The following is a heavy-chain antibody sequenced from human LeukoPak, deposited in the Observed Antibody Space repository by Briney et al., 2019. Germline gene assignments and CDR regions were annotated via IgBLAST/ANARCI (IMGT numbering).Heavy chain of an antibody. D-gene: IGHD2-15*01. CDR2: IYHSGST. V-gene: IGHV4-30-2*01. Sequence: PSETLSLTCTVSGGSISSGGYYWSWIRQPPGKGLEWIGYIYHSGSTYYNPSLKSRVTISVDRSKNQFSLKLTSVTAADTAVYYCARLDSGAFDIWGQGTMVTVSS. J-gene: IGHJ3*02. CDR3: ARLDSGAFDI. CDR1: GGSISSGGYY.